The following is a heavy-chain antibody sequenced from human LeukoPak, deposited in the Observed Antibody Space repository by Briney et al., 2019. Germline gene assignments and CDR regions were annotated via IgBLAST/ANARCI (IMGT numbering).Heavy chain of an antibody. D-gene: IGHD4-23*01. V-gene: IGHV3-74*01. CDR1: GFTFSSYW. Sequence: GGSLRLSCAASGFTFSSYWMNWVRQAPGKGLVWVSRIASDGSSTTYADSVKGRFSISRDNAKNTLYLQMNSLGVEDTAVYYCARGRPHGNDYWGQGTLVTVSS. J-gene: IGHJ4*02. CDR3: ARGRPHGNDY. CDR2: IASDGSST.